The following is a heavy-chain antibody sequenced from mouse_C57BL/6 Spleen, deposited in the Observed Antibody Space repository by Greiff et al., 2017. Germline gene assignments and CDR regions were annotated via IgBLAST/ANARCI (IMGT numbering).Heavy chain of an antibody. CDR1: GYTFTSYW. CDR2: IDPSDSET. V-gene: IGHV1-52*01. D-gene: IGHD1-1*01. J-gene: IGHJ2*01. CDR3: SRNPLYYGSSSYYFDY. Sequence: QVQLQQPGAELVRPGSSVKLSCKASGYTFTSYWLHWVKQRPIQGLEWIGNIDPSDSETHYNQKFKDKATLTVDKSSSTAYMQLSSLTSEDSAVYYCSRNPLYYGSSSYYFDYWGQGTTLTVSS.